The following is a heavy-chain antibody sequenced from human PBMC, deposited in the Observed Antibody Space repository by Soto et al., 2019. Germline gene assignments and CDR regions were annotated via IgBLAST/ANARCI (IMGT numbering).Heavy chain of an antibody. V-gene: IGHV1-24*01. CDR2: FDPEDGET. J-gene: IGHJ4*02. Sequence: GASVKVSCKVSGYTLTELPMHWVRQAPGKGLEWMGGFDPEDGETIYAQKFQGRVTMTEDTSTDTAYMELRSLSSEDTAVYYCATMRVDIVATIDYGFDYWGLGTLVTVSS. CDR3: ATMRVDIVATIDYGFDY. CDR1: GYTLTELP. D-gene: IGHD5-12*01.